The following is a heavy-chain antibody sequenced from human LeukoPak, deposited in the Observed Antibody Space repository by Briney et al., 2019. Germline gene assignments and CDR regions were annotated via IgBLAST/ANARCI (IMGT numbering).Heavy chain of an antibody. D-gene: IGHD3-22*01. V-gene: IGHV1-69*01. J-gene: IGHJ4*02. CDR2: IIPIFGTA. CDR3: ARQISHYYDSSGSDYFDY. CDR1: GGTFSSYA. Sequence: SVKVSCKASGGTFSSYAINWVRQAPGQGLEWMGGIIPIFGTANYAQKFQGRVTITADESTSTAYMEVSSLRSEDTAVYYCARQISHYYDSSGSDYFDYWGQGTLVTVSS.